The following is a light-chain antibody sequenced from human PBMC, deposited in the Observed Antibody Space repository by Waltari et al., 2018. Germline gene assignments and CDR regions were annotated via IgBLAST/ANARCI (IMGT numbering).Light chain of an antibody. CDR3: QQYNTYSTYT. CDR2: STS. J-gene: IGKJ2*01. Sequence: DIQMTQSPSILSASVGDRVTITCRASQSIRTWLAWYQQKPGKAPKLLLYSTSNVETGVPSRFSGSGSGTEFSLTISSLQPDDFATYYCQQYNTYSTYTFGQGTKLEIK. V-gene: IGKV1-5*03. CDR1: QSIRTW.